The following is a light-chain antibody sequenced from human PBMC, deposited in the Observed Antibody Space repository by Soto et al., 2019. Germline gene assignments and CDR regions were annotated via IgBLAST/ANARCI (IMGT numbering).Light chain of an antibody. J-gene: IGKJ2*01. V-gene: IGKV1-39*01. Sequence: IQLTQSPSSLSASVGDTVTITCRASQSISTYLNWYQHKPGKAPNLLIQAASTLLSGVPPRVSGSGSETDCTVTISRLRPEDFATYYCQQSYRTPYTFGQGTNLEIK. CDR1: QSISTY. CDR3: QQSYRTPYT. CDR2: AAS.